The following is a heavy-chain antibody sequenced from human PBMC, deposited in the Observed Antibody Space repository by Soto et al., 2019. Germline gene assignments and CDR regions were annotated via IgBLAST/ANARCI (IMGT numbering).Heavy chain of an antibody. Sequence: ASVKVYCQASGYAFSSYGFSWLRQATGQGLEWMGWISAYNGNTNYAQKLQGRVTMTTDTSTSTAYMELRSLRSDDTAVYYCARESSSSCHDYWGQGTLVTVSS. D-gene: IGHD6-13*01. CDR1: GYAFSSYG. J-gene: IGHJ4*02. CDR2: ISAYNGNT. V-gene: IGHV1-18*01. CDR3: ARESSSSCHDY.